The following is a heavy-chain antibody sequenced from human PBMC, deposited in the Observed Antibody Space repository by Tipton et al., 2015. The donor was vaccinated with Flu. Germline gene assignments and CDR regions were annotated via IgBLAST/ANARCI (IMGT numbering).Heavy chain of an antibody. D-gene: IGHD3-22*01. J-gene: IGHJ5*02. Sequence: TLSLTCVVHGGSFSGYYWSWIRRSPGKGLEWIGEIDHSGTTNYSPSLKSRAIISGDRSRNQFSLKLSSVTAADTAVYYCAREGGYSSGFSRIDTWGQGTLVIVSS. CDR1: GGSFSGYY. CDR2: IDHSGTT. V-gene: IGHV4-34*01. CDR3: AREGGYSSGFSRIDT.